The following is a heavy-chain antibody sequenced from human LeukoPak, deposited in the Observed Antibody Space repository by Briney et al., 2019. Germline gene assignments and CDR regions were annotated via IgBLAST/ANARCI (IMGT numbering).Heavy chain of an antibody. Sequence: SETLSLTCAVYGGSFSGYYWSWIRQPPGKGLEWIGEINHSGSTNYNPSLKSRVTISVDTSKNQFSLKLSPVTAADTAVYYCATFRQTYYYDSSGYYPPRPYYYYYMDVWGKGTTVTVSS. V-gene: IGHV4-34*01. D-gene: IGHD3-22*01. J-gene: IGHJ6*03. CDR2: INHSGST. CDR1: GGSFSGYY. CDR3: ATFRQTYYYDSSGYYPPRPYYYYYMDV.